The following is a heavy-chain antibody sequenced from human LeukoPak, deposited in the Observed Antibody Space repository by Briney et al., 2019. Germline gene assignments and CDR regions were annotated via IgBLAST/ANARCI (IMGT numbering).Heavy chain of an antibody. CDR3: ARDDGRLSGYIPYYGMDV. Sequence: GGSLRLSCAASGFTFSSYAMHWVRQAPGKGLEWVAVISYDGSNKYYADSVKGRFTISRDNSKNTLYLQMNSLRAEDTAVYYCARDDGRLSGYIPYYGMDVWGQGTTVTVSS. V-gene: IGHV3-30-3*01. CDR2: ISYDGSNK. D-gene: IGHD3-3*01. J-gene: IGHJ6*02. CDR1: GFTFSSYA.